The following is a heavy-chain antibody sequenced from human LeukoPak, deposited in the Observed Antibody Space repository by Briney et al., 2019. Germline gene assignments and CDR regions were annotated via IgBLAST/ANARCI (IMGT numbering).Heavy chain of an antibody. CDR1: GYMFTGYY. D-gene: IGHD6-19*01. CDR2: INPNSGGT. Sequence: GASVKVSCKASGYMFTGYYMHWVRQAPGQGLEWMGWINPNSGGTNYAQKFQSRVTMTGDTSISTAYMDLNRLRSDDTAVFYCARVVAVTGTPVYYMDVWGKGTTVTVSS. J-gene: IGHJ6*03. V-gene: IGHV1-2*02. CDR3: ARVVAVTGTPVYYMDV.